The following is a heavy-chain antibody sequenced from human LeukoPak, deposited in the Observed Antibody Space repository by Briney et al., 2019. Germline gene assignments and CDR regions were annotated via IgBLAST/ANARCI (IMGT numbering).Heavy chain of an antibody. J-gene: IGHJ5*02. V-gene: IGHV4-59*01. D-gene: IGHD6-19*01. CDR2: IYYSGTT. CDR1: GGSISDYY. CDR3: SRAVAGSVGWFDP. Sequence: SETLSLTCTVSGGSISDYYWSWIRQSPGKGLEWIGYIYYSGTTNYNPSLKSRVTISVDTSKNQFSLKLSSVTAADTAVYLCSRAVAGSVGWFDPWGQGTLVTVSS.